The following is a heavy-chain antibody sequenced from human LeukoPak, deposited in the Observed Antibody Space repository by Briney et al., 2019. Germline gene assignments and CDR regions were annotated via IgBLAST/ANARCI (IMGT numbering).Heavy chain of an antibody. CDR3: ARRRVLRFDY. CDR2: IHYRGNT. V-gene: IGHV4-39*01. CDR1: GGSISSSSYY. D-gene: IGHD2-15*01. Sequence: SETLSLTCTVSGGSISSSSYYWGWIRPPPGKGLEWIGTIHYRGNTYYNPSLKSRVAISVDTSKNQFSLKLSSVTAADTAVYYCARRRVLRFDYWGQGTLVTVSS. J-gene: IGHJ4*02.